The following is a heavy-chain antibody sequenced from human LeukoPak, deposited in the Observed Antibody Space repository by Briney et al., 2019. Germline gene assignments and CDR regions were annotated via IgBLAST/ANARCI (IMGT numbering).Heavy chain of an antibody. J-gene: IGHJ6*03. CDR2: IYTSGST. Sequence: SQTLSLTCTVSGGSISSGSYYWSWIRQPAGKGLEWIGRIYTSGSTNHNPSLKSRVTISVDTSKNQFSLKLSSVTAADTAVYYCARWGIAAAGTLGYMDVWGKGTTVTVSS. V-gene: IGHV4-61*02. CDR1: GGSISSGSYY. D-gene: IGHD6-13*01. CDR3: ARWGIAAAGTLGYMDV.